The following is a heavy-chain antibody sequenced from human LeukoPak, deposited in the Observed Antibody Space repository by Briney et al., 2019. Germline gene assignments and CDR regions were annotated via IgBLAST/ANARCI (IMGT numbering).Heavy chain of an antibody. Sequence: ASVKVSCKASGYTFTSYGISWVRQAPGQGLEWMGWISAYNGNTNYAQKLQGRVTMTTDKSTSTAYMELRSLRSDDTAGYYCARDKFTYYYGSGSYWFDPWGQGTLVTVSS. CDR2: ISAYNGNT. V-gene: IGHV1-18*01. CDR1: GYTFTSYG. CDR3: ARDKFTYYYGSGSYWFDP. J-gene: IGHJ5*02. D-gene: IGHD3-10*01.